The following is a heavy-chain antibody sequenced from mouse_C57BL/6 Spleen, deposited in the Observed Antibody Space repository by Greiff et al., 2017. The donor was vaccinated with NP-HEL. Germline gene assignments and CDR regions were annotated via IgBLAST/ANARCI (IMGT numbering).Heavy chain of an antibody. J-gene: IGHJ3*01. V-gene: IGHV1-52*01. CDR1: GYTFTSYW. Sequence: QVQLQQPGAELVRPGSSVKLSCKASGYTFTSYWMHWVKQRPIQGLEWIGNIDPSDSETHYNQKFKDKATLTVDKSSSTAYMQLSSLTSEDSAVYYCARERAYYSNYERAWFAYWGQGTLVTVSA. D-gene: IGHD2-5*01. CDR3: ARERAYYSNYERAWFAY. CDR2: IDPSDSET.